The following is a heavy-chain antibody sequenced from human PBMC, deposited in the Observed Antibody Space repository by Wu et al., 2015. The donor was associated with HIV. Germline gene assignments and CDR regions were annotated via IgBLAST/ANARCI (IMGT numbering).Heavy chain of an antibody. CDR2: IVPLFDAP. J-gene: IGHJ4*02. D-gene: IGHD1-14*01. CDR3: ATEFLHYFDD. CDR1: GGTFSTYG. V-gene: IGHV1-69*13. Sequence: QVQLVQSGAEVKKPGSSVRVSCKASGGTFSTYGVSWVRQAPGQGLEWMGRIVPLFDAPNYAQRFHDRLTITADGSTTTAYMEMSSLSSDDTAVYFCATEFLHYFDDWGQGTLVTVSS.